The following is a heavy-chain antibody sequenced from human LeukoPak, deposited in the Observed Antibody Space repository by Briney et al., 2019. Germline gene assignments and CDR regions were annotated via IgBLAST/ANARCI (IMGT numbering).Heavy chain of an antibody. J-gene: IGHJ5*02. V-gene: IGHV3-48*01. D-gene: IGHD3-9*01. Sequence: GGSLRLSCAASGFTFSSYSMNWVRQAPGRGLEWVSYISGSSRPIYYADSVKGRFTISRDNAKNSLYLQMNSLRAEDTAIYYCAKVPRQHDNWFDPWGQGTLVTVSS. CDR1: GFTFSSYS. CDR3: AKVPRQHDNWFDP. CDR2: ISGSSRPI.